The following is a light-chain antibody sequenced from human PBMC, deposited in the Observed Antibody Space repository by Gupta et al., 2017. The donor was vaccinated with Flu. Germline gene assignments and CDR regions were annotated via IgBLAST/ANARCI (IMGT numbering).Light chain of an antibody. CDR1: QSVIRTY. Sequence: EIVLTQSPGTLSLSPGERATLSCRASQSVIRTYLAWYQQKPGQAPRLLIYGASSRATGIPDRFSGSGSGTDFTLTISRREPEDFAVYYCQHYGRSPPYSFGQGTKLEIK. CDR3: QHYGRSPPYS. V-gene: IGKV3-20*01. CDR2: GAS. J-gene: IGKJ2*03.